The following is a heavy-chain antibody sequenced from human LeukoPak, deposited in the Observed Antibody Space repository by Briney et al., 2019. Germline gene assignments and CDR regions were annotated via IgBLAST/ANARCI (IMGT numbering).Heavy chain of an antibody. J-gene: IGHJ3*02. CDR3: ATRIPPRDAFDI. Sequence: ASVKVSCKVSGYTLTELSMHWVRQAPGKGLEWMGGFDPEDDETIYAQKFQGRVTMTEDTSTDTAYMELSSLRSEDTAVYYCATRIPPRDAFDIWGQGTMVTVSS. CDR2: FDPEDDET. CDR1: GYTLTELS. D-gene: IGHD2-21*01. V-gene: IGHV1-24*01.